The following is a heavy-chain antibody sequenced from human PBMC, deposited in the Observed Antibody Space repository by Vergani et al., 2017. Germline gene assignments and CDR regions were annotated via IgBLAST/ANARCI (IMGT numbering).Heavy chain of an antibody. CDR1: GGTFSSYT. V-gene: IGHV1-69*08. J-gene: IGHJ6*02. CDR3: AGEVRDYYGSGSYLAKYYYYYGMDV. Sequence: QVQLVQSGAEVKKPGSSVKVSCKASGGTFSSYTISWVRQAPGQGLEWMGRIIPILGIANYAQKFQGRVTITADKSTSTAYMELSSLRSEDTAVYYCAGEVRDYYGSGSYLAKYYYYYGMDVWGQGTTVTVSS. CDR2: IIPILGIA. D-gene: IGHD3-10*01.